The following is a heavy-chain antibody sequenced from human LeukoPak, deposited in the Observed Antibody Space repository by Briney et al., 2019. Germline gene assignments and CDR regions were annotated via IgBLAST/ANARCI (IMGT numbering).Heavy chain of an antibody. CDR1: GFTFDDYA. D-gene: IGHD5-18*01. CDR3: AKSGYSYEGEYYFDY. J-gene: IGHJ4*02. V-gene: IGHV3-9*03. Sequence: PGGSLRLXCAASGFTFDDYAMHWVRPAPGKGLEWVSGISWNSGSIGYADSVKGRFTISRDNAKNSLYLQMNSLRAEDMALYYCAKSGYSYEGEYYFDYWGQGTLVTVSS. CDR2: ISWNSGSI.